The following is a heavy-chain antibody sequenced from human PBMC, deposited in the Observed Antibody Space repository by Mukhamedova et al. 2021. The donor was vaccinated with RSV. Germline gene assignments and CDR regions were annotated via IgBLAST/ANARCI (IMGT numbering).Heavy chain of an antibody. CDR2: IDPNKGVT. V-gene: IGHV1-2*02. J-gene: IGHJ4*01. Sequence: GYTFTDHYIHWVRQAPGQGLEWMAWIDPNKGVTNYAQKFQGRFTVTTDTSTRTGYMELTGLTSDDTAVYYCARGSNNWYGIDYWG. CDR3: ARGSNNWYGIDY. D-gene: IGHD6-13*01. CDR1: GYTFTDHY.